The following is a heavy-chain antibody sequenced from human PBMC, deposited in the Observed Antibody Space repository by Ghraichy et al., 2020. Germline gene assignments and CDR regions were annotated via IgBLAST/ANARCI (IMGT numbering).Heavy chain of an antibody. J-gene: IGHJ6*02. CDR3: ARGSKVVRFFYYYGMDV. D-gene: IGHD4-23*01. CDR1: GFTFSGYS. Sequence: GGSLRLSCVGSGFTFSGYSMNWVRQSPGKGLEWVSYITSSSRSIFYTDSVKGRFTISRDNAKNSLSLQMNSLRDEDTAVYYCARGSKVVRFFYYYGMDVWGQGTAVTVSS. CDR2: ITSSSRSI. V-gene: IGHV3-48*02.